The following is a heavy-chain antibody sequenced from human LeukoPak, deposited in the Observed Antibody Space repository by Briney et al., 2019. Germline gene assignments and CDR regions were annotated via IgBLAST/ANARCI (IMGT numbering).Heavy chain of an antibody. CDR3: AKVAKYYYGSETYYFFEH. Sequence: GGSLRLSCAASGFTFSSYAMHWVRQAPGKGLEWVAVISYDGSNKYYADSVKGRFTISRGNSKNTLYLQMNSLRAEDTAVYYCAKVAKYYYGSETYYFFEHWGQGTPVTASS. CDR1: GFTFSSYA. V-gene: IGHV3-30*04. D-gene: IGHD3-10*01. CDR2: ISYDGSNK. J-gene: IGHJ4*02.